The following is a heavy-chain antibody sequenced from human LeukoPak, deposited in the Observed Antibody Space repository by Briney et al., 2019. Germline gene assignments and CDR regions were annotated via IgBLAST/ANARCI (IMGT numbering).Heavy chain of an antibody. J-gene: IGHJ4*02. Sequence: GGSLRLSCAASGFIISGDSMNWVRQAPGKGLEWIAYISRDSGIKYYADSVRGRFTISRDNAKNSLYLQMHSLRAGDTAVYYCVRDNPRCCGVVPGNIDDYWGQGTLVTVSS. D-gene: IGHD2-15*01. V-gene: IGHV3-48*01. CDR2: ISRDSGIK. CDR1: GFIISGDS. CDR3: VRDNPRCCGVVPGNIDDY.